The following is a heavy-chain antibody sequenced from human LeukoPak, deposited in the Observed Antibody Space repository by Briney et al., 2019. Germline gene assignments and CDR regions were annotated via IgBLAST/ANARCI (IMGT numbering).Heavy chain of an antibody. CDR2: INHSGST. Sequence: PSETLSLSCTVYGDSFSGDYWSWSRQPPGKGLEWVGEINHSGSTNYNPSLKSRVTISVDTSKNQFSLKLSSVTAADTAVYYCARGRDYYFDYWGQGTLVTVSS. CDR3: ARGRDYYFDY. CDR1: GDSFSGDY. J-gene: IGHJ4*02. V-gene: IGHV4-34*01. D-gene: IGHD3/OR15-3a*01.